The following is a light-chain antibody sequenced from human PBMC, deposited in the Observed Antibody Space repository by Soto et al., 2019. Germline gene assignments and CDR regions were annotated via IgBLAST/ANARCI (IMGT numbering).Light chain of an antibody. CDR1: QYIGNN. V-gene: IGKV3-15*01. CDR2: GAS. CDR3: QQYNNWRPWT. Sequence: EVVMTQSPATLSVSPGDGATLSCRASQYIGNNLAWYQQKPGQAPRLLIYGASPRATGVPARFSGSGSGTEFTLTISSLQAEDFVVYCCQQYNNWRPWTFGQGTKLEIK. J-gene: IGKJ1*01.